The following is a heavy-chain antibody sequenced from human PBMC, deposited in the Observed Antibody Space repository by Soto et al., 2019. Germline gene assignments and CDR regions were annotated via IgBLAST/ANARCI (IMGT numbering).Heavy chain of an antibody. CDR3: ARFTRGSSGDY. D-gene: IGHD6-25*01. CDR2: IKEDGSDK. J-gene: IGHJ4*02. CDR1: GFTFNTYW. V-gene: IGHV3-7*01. Sequence: GGSLRLSCVASGFTFNTYWMIWVRQAPGEGLEWVANIKEDGSDKYYVDSVKGRFTISRDNAKNLLYLQMNSLGAGDTAMYYCARFTRGSSGDYWGQGTLVTVSS.